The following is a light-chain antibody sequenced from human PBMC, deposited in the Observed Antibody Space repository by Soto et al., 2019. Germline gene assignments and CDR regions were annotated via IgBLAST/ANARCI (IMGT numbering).Light chain of an antibody. V-gene: IGKV1-9*01. CDR2: AAS. CDR3: QQLNSYPRT. CDR1: QGISSY. Sequence: EIQMTQSPSFLSASVGDRVTITCRASQGISSYLAWYQQKPGKAPKLLIYAASTLQSGVPSRFSGSGSGTEFTLTISSLQPEDFATYYCQQLNSYPRTFGQGTKVEIK. J-gene: IGKJ1*01.